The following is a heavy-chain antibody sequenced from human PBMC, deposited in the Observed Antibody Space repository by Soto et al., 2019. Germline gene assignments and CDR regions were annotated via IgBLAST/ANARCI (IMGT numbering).Heavy chain of an antibody. J-gene: IGHJ6*03. CDR1: GGSISSSSYY. CDR2: IYYSGRT. V-gene: IGHV4-39*01. CDR3: ARRAYCSSTSCYFANYYYYYMDV. D-gene: IGHD2-2*01. Sequence: QLLESGPGLVKPSETLSLTCTVSGGSISSSSYYWGWIRQPPGKGLEWIGSIYYSGRTYYNPSLKSRVTISVDTSKNQFSLKLRSVAAAYTAVYYCARRAYCSSTSCYFANYYYYYMDVWGKGTTVTVSS.